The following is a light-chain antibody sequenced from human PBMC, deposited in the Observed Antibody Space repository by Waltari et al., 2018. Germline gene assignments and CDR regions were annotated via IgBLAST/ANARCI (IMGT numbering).Light chain of an antibody. CDR2: YAS. J-gene: IGKJ1*01. CDR3: QKYGSLPAT. Sequence: DIVLKQSSGSLSFSQRERVTLSCRASQSVSRYLAWYQQKPGQGPRLLIYYASTRATGIPDRFSGSGSGTDFSLTISRLEPEDFAVYYCQKYGSLPATFGQGTKVEIK. CDR1: QSVSRY. V-gene: IGKV3-20*01.